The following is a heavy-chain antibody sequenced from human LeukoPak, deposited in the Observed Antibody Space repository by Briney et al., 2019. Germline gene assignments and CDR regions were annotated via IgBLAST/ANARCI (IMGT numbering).Heavy chain of an antibody. J-gene: IGHJ4*02. CDR3: ARATTPTTVDY. CDR2: INTGKGNT. CDR1: GYTFPTYA. V-gene: IGHV1-3*04. D-gene: IGHD4-17*01. Sequence: ASVKVSCKASGYTFPTYAIHWVRQAPGQRLEWMGWINTGKGNTKYSQKFQGRVTITRDTSASTAYMELRSLRSDDTAVYYCARATTPTTVDYWGQGTLVTVSS.